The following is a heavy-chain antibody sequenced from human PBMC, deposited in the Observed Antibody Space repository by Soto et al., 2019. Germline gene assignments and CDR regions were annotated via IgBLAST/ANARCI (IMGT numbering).Heavy chain of an antibody. J-gene: IGHJ4*02. V-gene: IGHV1-3*01. Sequence: QVQLVQSGAEVKKPGASLKVSCKASGYTFTSYPMHWVRQAPGQRPEWMGWINAGNGNTKYSQKFQGRVTITRDTSASTADMELSSLRSEDTAVYYCASAVGATGDWGQGTLVTVSS. D-gene: IGHD1-26*01. CDR3: ASAVGATGD. CDR2: INAGNGNT. CDR1: GYTFTSYP.